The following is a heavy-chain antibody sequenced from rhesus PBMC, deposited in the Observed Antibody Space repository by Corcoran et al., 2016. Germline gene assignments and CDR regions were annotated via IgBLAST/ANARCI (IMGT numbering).Heavy chain of an antibody. Sequence: QVQLQESGPGLVKPSETLSLTCAVSGYSISSGYYWVWIRQPPGKGLEWIGYIYGSGGGTNYNPSLKNRVSISIDTSKNQFSLKLSSVTAADTAVYYCARVGGIAAGHAEYFEFWGQGALVTVSS. J-gene: IGHJ1*01. V-gene: IGHV4-106*01. CDR2: IYGSGGGT. CDR3: ARVGGIAAGHAEYFEF. D-gene: IGHD6-13*01. CDR1: GYSISSGYY.